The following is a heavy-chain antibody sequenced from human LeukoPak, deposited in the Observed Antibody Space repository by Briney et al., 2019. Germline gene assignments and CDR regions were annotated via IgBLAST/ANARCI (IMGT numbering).Heavy chain of an antibody. CDR1: DDSITMYY. D-gene: IGHD3-22*01. CDR2: VDHTGST. Sequence: SETLPLTCSVSDDSITMYYWTWIRQPPGKGLEWIGYVDHTGSTNFNPSLNGRVSISRDTSKNLFSLRLRSVTAADTAVYFCARGRVSSSTYYSTYYYYFYMDVWGKGTTVTVSS. V-gene: IGHV4-59*01. CDR3: ARGRVSSSTYYSTYYYYFYMDV. J-gene: IGHJ6*03.